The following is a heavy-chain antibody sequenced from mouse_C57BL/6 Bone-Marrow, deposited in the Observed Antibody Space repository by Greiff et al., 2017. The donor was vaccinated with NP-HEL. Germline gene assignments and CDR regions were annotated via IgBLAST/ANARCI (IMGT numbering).Heavy chain of an antibody. CDR3: ARLYYYGSEYFDV. CDR2: IDPSDSET. D-gene: IGHD1-1*01. Sequence: QVQLQQPGAELVRPGSSVKLSCKASGYTFTSYWMHWVKQRPIQGLEWIGNIDPSDSETHYNQKFKDKATLTVDKSSSTAYMQLSSLTSEDSAVYYCARLYYYGSEYFDVWGTGTTVTVSS. V-gene: IGHV1-52*01. J-gene: IGHJ1*03. CDR1: GYTFTSYW.